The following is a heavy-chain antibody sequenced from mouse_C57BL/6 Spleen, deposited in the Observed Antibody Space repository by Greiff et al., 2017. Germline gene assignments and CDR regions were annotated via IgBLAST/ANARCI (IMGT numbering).Heavy chain of an antibody. CDR1: GYTFTSYW. Sequence: QLQQPGAELVRPGSSVKLSCKASGYTFTSYWMHWVKQRPIQGLEWIGNIDPSDSETHYNQKFKDKATLTVDKSSSTAYMQLSSLTSEDSAVYYCAREALYYGNYVGFAYWGQGTLVTVSA. CDR3: AREALYYGNYVGFAY. J-gene: IGHJ3*01. V-gene: IGHV1-52*01. D-gene: IGHD2-1*01. CDR2: IDPSDSET.